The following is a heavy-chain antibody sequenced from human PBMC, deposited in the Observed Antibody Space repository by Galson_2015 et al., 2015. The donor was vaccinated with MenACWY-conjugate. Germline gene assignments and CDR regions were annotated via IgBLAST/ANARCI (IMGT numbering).Heavy chain of an antibody. Sequence: SLRLSCAVSGFTFRNYWMTWVRQAPGKGLEWVASIKKDGSEKYYVDSVKGRFTISRDNTKSSMYLEMNSLRDEDTAVYYCARGHYGMDVWGQGTPVTPSS. CDR1: GFTFRNYW. CDR3: ARGHYGMDV. CDR2: IKKDGSEK. V-gene: IGHV3-7*03. J-gene: IGHJ6*02.